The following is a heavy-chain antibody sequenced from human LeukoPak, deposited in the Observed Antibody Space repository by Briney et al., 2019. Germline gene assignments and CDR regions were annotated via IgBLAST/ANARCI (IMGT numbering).Heavy chain of an antibody. V-gene: IGHV3-30*18. CDR2: ISYDGSNK. CDR3: AKDRIVGAK. CDR1: GFTFSSYG. D-gene: IGHD1-26*01. Sequence: QPGRSLRLSCAASGFTFSSYGMHWVRQAPGKGLEWVAVISYDGSNKYYADSVKDRFTISRDNSKNTLYLQMNSLRAEDTAVYYCAKDRIVGAKGGQGTLVTVSS. J-gene: IGHJ4*02.